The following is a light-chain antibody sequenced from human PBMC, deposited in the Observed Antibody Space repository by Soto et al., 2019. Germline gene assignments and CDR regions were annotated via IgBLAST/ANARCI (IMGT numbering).Light chain of an antibody. CDR3: QVWDTSSDHPV. CDR2: DNR. V-gene: IGLV3-21*01. CDR1: NIGIKD. Sequence: SYELTQPPSVSVAPGQTASISCGGNNIGIKDVYWYQQQPGQAPVLVIYDNRDRPSGIPERFSGCNSGNTATLTISRVEAGDEADYYCQVWDTSSDHPVFGGGTKLTVL. J-gene: IGLJ2*01.